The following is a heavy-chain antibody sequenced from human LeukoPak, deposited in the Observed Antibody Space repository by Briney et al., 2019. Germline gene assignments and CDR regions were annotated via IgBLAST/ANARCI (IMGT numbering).Heavy chain of an antibody. CDR3: AKDPRVGSRVATPCH. D-gene: IGHD5-24*01. V-gene: IGHV3-23*01. CDR2: ISGSGGST. CDR1: GFTFTSYA. J-gene: IGHJ4*02. Sequence: GGSLRLSCAASGFTFTSYAMSWVRQAPGKGLEWVSAISGSGGSTYYADSVKGRFTISRDNSKSTLFLQMNSLRAEDAAVYYCAKDPRVGSRVATPCHWGQGTLVTVSS.